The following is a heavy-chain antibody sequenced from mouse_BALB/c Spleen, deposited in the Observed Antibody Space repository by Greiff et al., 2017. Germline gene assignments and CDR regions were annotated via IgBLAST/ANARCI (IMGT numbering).Heavy chain of an antibody. CDR1: GFTFSSYG. J-gene: IGHJ1*01. V-gene: IGHV5-6*01. CDR2: ISSGGSYT. D-gene: IGHD2-14*01. CDR3: ARHRYDWYFDV. Sequence: EVKLVESGGDLVKPGGSLKLSCAAPGFTFSSYGMSWVRQTPDKRLEWVATISSGGSYTYYPDSVKGRFTISRDNAKNTLYLQMSSLKSEDTAMYYCARHRYDWYFDVWGAGTTVTVSS.